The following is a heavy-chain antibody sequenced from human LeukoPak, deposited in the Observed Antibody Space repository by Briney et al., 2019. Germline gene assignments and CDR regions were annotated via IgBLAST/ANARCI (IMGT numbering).Heavy chain of an antibody. D-gene: IGHD2-2*01. V-gene: IGHV3-7*01. Sequence: PGGSLRLSCAASGFTFSSYWMSWVRQAPGKGLEWVANIKQDGSEKYYVDSVKGRFTVSRDNAKNSLYLQTNSLRAEDTAVYYCARDGCSSSSCYLPYQYYYMAVRGKGTTVTVSS. CDR3: ARDGCSSSSCYLPYQYYYMAV. J-gene: IGHJ6*03. CDR2: IKQDGSEK. CDR1: GFTFSSYW.